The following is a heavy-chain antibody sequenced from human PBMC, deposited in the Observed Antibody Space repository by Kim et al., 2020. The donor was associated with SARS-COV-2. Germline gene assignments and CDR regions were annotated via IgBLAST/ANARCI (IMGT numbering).Heavy chain of an antibody. V-gene: IGHV3-48*02. Sequence: GGSLRLSCSASGFTFSSFAMNWVRQAPGKGLEWVAYISAASDTILYADSVEGRFTISRDNAQNSLYLQMSSLRDEDMAVYYCARDPSGYFFGYWGQGTLV. J-gene: IGHJ4*02. CDR2: ISAASDTI. CDR1: GFTFSSFA. D-gene: IGHD1-26*01. CDR3: ARDPSGYFFGY.